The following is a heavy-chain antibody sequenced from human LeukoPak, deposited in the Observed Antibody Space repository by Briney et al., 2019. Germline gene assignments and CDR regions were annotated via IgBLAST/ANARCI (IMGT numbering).Heavy chain of an antibody. Sequence: PSQTLSLTCTVSGGSISSGGYYWSWIRQHPGKGLEWIGYIYYSGSTYYNPSLKSRVTISVDTSKNQFSLKLSSVTAAGTAVYYCARVRSYGSGTIDYWGQGTLVTVSS. CDR1: GGSISSGGYY. J-gene: IGHJ4*02. D-gene: IGHD3-10*01. CDR3: ARVRSYGSGTIDY. V-gene: IGHV4-31*03. CDR2: IYYSGST.